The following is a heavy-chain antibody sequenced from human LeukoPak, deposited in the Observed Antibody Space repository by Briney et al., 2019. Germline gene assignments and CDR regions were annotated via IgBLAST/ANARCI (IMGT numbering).Heavy chain of an antibody. V-gene: IGHV1-46*01. CDR1: GYTFTSYD. D-gene: IGHD6-19*01. J-gene: IGHJ6*03. CDR3: ARRALYSSGWYYYYYYMDV. CDR2: INPSGGST. Sequence: GASVKVSCKASGYTFTSYDINWVRQAPGQGLEWMGIINPSGGSTSYAQKFQGRVTMTRDMSTSTVYMELSSLRSEDTAVYYCARRALYSSGWYYYYYYMDVWGKGTTVTVSS.